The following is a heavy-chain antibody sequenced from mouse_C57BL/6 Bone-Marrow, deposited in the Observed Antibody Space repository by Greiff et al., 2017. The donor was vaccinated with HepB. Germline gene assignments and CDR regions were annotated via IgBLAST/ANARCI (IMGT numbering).Heavy chain of an antibody. Sequence: QVQLKQPGAELVKPGASVKLSCKASGYTFTSYWMHWVKQRPGRGLEWIGRIDPNSGGTKYNEKFKSKATLTVDKPSSTAYMQLSSLTSEDSAVYYCARSRLDYFDYWGQGTTLTVSS. CDR3: ARSRLDYFDY. CDR2: IDPNSGGT. D-gene: IGHD2-2*01. CDR1: GYTFTSYW. J-gene: IGHJ2*01. V-gene: IGHV1-72*01.